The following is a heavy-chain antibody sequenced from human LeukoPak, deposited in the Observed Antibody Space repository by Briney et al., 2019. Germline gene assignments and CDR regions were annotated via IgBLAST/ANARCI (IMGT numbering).Heavy chain of an antibody. CDR3: ARGQWPDY. CDR1: GGSFSGYY. CDR2: INHSGST. D-gene: IGHD6-19*01. J-gene: IGHJ4*02. Sequence: SETLSHTCAVYGGSFSGYYWSWIRQPPGKGLEWIGEINHSGSTNYNPSLKSRVTISVDTSKNQFSLKLSSVTAADTAVYYCARGQWPDYWGQGTLVTVSS. V-gene: IGHV4-34*01.